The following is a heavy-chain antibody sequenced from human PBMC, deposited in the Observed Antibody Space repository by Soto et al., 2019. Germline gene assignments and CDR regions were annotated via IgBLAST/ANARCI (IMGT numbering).Heavy chain of an antibody. J-gene: IGHJ4*02. CDR3: AKVKDYFDRSGYYGFDH. Sequence: GGSLRLSCAASGFTFSSHALSWVRQAPGKGLEWVSTVSGSGASTYYADSVKGRFTISRDNSKNTLYLQMNSLRAGDTAVYYCAKVKDYFDRSGYYGFDHWGQETRVTVSS. CDR1: GFTFSSHA. CDR2: VSGSGAST. D-gene: IGHD3-22*01. V-gene: IGHV3-23*01.